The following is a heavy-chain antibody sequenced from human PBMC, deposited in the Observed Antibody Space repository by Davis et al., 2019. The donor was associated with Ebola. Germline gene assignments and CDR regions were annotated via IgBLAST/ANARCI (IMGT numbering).Heavy chain of an antibody. V-gene: IGHV3-23*01. Sequence: GESLKISCEASGFTFSNYAMSWVRQAPGKGLEWVSAISGSGGNTYYADSVKGRFTISRDNSKKTMYLQMNSLRGEDTAVYYCARSGLSFGVVKYHYGMDAWGKGTTVTVSS. J-gene: IGHJ6*04. CDR3: ARSGLSFGVVKYHYGMDA. CDR2: ISGSGGNT. D-gene: IGHD3-3*01. CDR1: GFTFSNYA.